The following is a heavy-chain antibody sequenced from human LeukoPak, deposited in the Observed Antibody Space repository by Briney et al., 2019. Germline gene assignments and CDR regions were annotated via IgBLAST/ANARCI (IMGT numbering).Heavy chain of an antibody. J-gene: IGHJ4*02. CDR3: ARMLVGAKVFDY. Sequence: PSETLSLTCTVSGGSISSYYWSWIRQPAGKGLEWIGRIYTSGSTNYNPSLTSRVTISVDTSKNQFSLKLTSVTAADTAVYYCARMLVGAKVFDYWGQGTLVTVSS. CDR1: GGSISSYY. CDR2: IYTSGST. V-gene: IGHV4-4*07. D-gene: IGHD1-26*01.